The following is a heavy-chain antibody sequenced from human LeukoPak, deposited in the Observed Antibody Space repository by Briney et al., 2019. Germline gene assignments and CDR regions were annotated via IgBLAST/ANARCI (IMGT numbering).Heavy chain of an antibody. CDR2: INHSGST. D-gene: IGHD1-1*01. CDR1: GGSFSGYY. Sequence: SETLSLTCAVYGGSFSGYYWSWIRQPPGKGLEWTGEINHSGSTNYNPSLKSRVTISVDTSKNQFSLKLSSVTAADTAVYYCAREGKLRGDYYFDYWGQGTLVTVSS. V-gene: IGHV4-34*01. J-gene: IGHJ4*02. CDR3: AREGKLRGDYYFDY.